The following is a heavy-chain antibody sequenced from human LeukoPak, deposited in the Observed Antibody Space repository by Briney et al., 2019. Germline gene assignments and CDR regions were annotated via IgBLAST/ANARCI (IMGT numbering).Heavy chain of an antibody. CDR1: GGSISSGDYY. Sequence: PSQTLSLTCPVSGGSISSGDYYWSWIRQPPGKGLEWIGYIYYSGSTYYNPSLKSRVTISVDTSKNQFSLKLSSVTAADTAVYYCARAVPPQEYYFDYWGQGTLVTVSS. V-gene: IGHV4-30-4*01. CDR3: ARAVPPQEYYFDY. D-gene: IGHD3-10*01. CDR2: IYYSGST. J-gene: IGHJ4*02.